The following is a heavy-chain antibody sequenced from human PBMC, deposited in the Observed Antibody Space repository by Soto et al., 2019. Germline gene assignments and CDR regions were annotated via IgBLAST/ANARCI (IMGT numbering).Heavy chain of an antibody. CDR3: AREVYRGTYPRPYYFDS. V-gene: IGHV1-18*04. CDR2: IRGQNGDT. D-gene: IGHD3-16*02. J-gene: IGHJ4*02. CDR1: GYTFSKYG. Sequence: QVQLEQSGVEVRKPGASVKVSCKTSGYTFSKYGISWVRQAPGQGLEWMAWIRGQNGDTNFAEKFRGRVTLTKDSXXXXXXXELXXLRSDDTAVYYCAREVYRGTYPRPYYFDSWGQGTQVSVSS.